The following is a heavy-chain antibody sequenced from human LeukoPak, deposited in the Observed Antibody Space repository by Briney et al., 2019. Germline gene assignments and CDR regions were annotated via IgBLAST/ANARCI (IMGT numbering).Heavy chain of an antibody. Sequence: SETLSLTCTVSGGSISSGSYYWSWIRQPAGKGLEWIGRIYTSGSTNYNPSLKSRVTISVDTSKNQLSLKLSSVTAADTAVYFCARGGYYGSGNDFRFDPWGQGTLVTVSS. CDR3: ARGGYYGSGNDFRFDP. V-gene: IGHV4-61*02. D-gene: IGHD3-10*01. CDR1: GGSISSGSYY. CDR2: IYTSGST. J-gene: IGHJ5*02.